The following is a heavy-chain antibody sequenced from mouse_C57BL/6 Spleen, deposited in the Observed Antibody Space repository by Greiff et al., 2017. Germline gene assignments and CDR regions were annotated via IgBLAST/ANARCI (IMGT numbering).Heavy chain of an antibody. CDR2: ISSGSSTI. V-gene: IGHV5-17*01. CDR1: GFTFSDYG. CDR3: ARGDYDYDEYAMDY. J-gene: IGHJ4*01. D-gene: IGHD2-4*01. Sequence: DVKLVESGGGLVKPGGSLKLSCAASGFTFSDYGMHWVRQAPEKGLEWVAYISSGSSTIYYADTVKGRFTISRDNAKNTLFLQMTSLRSEDTAMYYCARGDYDYDEYAMDYWGQGTSVTVSS.